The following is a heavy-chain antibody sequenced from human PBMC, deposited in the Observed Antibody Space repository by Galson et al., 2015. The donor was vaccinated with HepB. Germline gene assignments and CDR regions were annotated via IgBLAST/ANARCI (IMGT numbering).Heavy chain of an antibody. D-gene: IGHD3-3*01. J-gene: IGHJ6*03. CDR2: IYTSGST. CDR1: GGSISSYY. V-gene: IGHV4-4*07. Sequence: ETLSLTCTVSGGSISSYYWSWIRQPAGKGLEWIGRIYTSGSTNYNPSLKSRVTMSVDTSKNQFSLKLSSVTAADTAVYYCAREMGDTVFGVVIMDYYYMDVWGKGTTVTVSS. CDR3: AREMGDTVFGVVIMDYYYMDV.